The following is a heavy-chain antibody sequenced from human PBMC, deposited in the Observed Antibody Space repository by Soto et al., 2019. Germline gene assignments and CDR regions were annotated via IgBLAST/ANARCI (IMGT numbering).Heavy chain of an antibody. Sequence: ASVKVSCKTSGYSFTDYKLHWVRQAPGQGLEGMGRVDPNGGGSNSAQKFQGSVTMTWDTSITTAYLDLTRLTTNDTATYFCATWVDYGDFDGFDFWGQGPLVPVSS. J-gene: IGHJ4*02. V-gene: IGHV1-2*04. CDR2: VDPNGGGS. CDR1: GYSFTDYK. D-gene: IGHD4-17*01. CDR3: ATWVDYGDFDGFDF.